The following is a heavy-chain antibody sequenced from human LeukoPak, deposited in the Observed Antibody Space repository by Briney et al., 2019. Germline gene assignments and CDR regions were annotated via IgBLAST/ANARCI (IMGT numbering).Heavy chain of an antibody. CDR3: TRSPYSSSWEYYFDD. CDR1: GFTFSDYY. V-gene: IGHV3-11*01. Sequence: GGSLRLSRAASGFTFSDYYMSWIRQAPGKGLEWVSYISSSGSTIYYADSVKGRFTISRDNAKNSLYLQMNSLRAEDTAVYYCTRSPYSSSWEYYFDDWGQGTLVTVSS. D-gene: IGHD6-13*01. J-gene: IGHJ4*02. CDR2: ISSSGSTI.